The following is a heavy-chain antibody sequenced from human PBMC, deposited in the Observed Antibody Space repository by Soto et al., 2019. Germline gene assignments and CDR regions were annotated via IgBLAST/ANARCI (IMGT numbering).Heavy chain of an antibody. Sequence: QITLKESGPTLVKPTQTLTLTCTFSGFSLTSNDVGVGWIRQPPGKALEWLALIYWDDDKRYSPSLKSRLTITKDPSKNQVVLRMTNMDPVDTATYYCAHSRYSRSSFDYWGQGTLVTVSS. V-gene: IGHV2-5*02. CDR1: GFSLTSNDVG. CDR2: IYWDDDK. CDR3: AHSRYSRSSFDY. J-gene: IGHJ4*02. D-gene: IGHD6-6*01.